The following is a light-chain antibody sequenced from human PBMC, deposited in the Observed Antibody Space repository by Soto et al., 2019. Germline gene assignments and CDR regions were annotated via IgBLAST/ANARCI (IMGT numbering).Light chain of an antibody. Sequence: EIVLTQSPGTLSLSPGKRATLSCRASQSISSSYLAWYQQRPGRAPRLLIYGASSRATGIPDRFSGSGSGTDFTLTISRLEPEDFALYYCQQYGSSPSWTFGQGTKVDI. J-gene: IGKJ1*01. CDR2: GAS. CDR3: QQYGSSPSWT. CDR1: QSISSSY. V-gene: IGKV3-20*01.